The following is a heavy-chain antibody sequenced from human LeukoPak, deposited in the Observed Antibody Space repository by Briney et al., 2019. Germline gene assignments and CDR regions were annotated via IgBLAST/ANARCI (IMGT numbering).Heavy chain of an antibody. J-gene: IGHJ4*02. CDR1: GYTFSSYG. CDR2: ISTYNGNT. CDR3: ARDTRTVAGNSYGDY. V-gene: IGHV1-18*01. Sequence: GASVNVSCKASGYTFSSYGISWVRQAPGQGLEWMGWISTYNGNTKDAQKFQGRVTMTTDTSTSTAYMELRSLRSDDTAVFYCARDTRTVAGNSYGDYWGQGTLVTVSS. D-gene: IGHD6-19*01.